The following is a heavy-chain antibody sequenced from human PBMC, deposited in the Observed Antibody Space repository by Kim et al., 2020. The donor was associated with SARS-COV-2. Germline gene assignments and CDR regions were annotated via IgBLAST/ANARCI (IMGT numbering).Heavy chain of an antibody. CDR2: IYRGGST. CDR1: GFTVRSNY. CDR3: ARDLSNSWYYYGMDV. D-gene: IGHD6-13*01. J-gene: IGHJ6*02. V-gene: IGHV3-53*01. Sequence: GGSLRLSCAASGFTVRSNYMSWVRQAPGEGLEWVSVIYRGGSTFYADSVRGRFTISRDNSKNTLYLQLNSLRAEDTAVYYCARDLSNSWYYYGMDVWGQGTTVTVSS.